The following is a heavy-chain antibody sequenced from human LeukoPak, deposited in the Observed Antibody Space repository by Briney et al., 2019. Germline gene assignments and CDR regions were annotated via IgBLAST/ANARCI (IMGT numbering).Heavy chain of an antibody. V-gene: IGHV3-23*01. CDR3: ARDHEATGYDAFDI. D-gene: IGHD5-12*01. Sequence: GGSLRLSCAASGFTFSNYAMSWVRQAPGKGLEWVSAITGSGASTYFADSVKGRFTISRDNSKNTLYLQMNSLRAEDTAVYYCARDHEATGYDAFDIWGQGTMVTVSS. CDR1: GFTFSNYA. J-gene: IGHJ3*02. CDR2: ITGSGAST.